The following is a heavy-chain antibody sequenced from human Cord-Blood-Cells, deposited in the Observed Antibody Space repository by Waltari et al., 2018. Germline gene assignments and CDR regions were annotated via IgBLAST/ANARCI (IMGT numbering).Heavy chain of an antibody. V-gene: IGHV5-51*01. Sequence: EVQLVQSGAEVKKPGESLKISCKGSGYSFTSYWIGWVRPMPGKGLEWMGIIYPGDSDTRYSPSFQGQVTISADKSISTAYLQWSSLKASDTAMYYCARSYYYGSGSYYNYWYFDLWGRGTLVTVSS. CDR2: IYPGDSDT. J-gene: IGHJ2*01. CDR3: ARSYYYGSGSYYNYWYFDL. CDR1: GYSFTSYW. D-gene: IGHD3-10*01.